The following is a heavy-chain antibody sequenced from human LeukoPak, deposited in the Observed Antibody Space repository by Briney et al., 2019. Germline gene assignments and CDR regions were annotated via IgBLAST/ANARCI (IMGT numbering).Heavy chain of an antibody. Sequence: SETLSLTCAVSGYSISSGYYWGWIRQPPGKGLEWIGSIYHSGSTYYNPSLKSRVTISVDTSKNQFSLKLSSVTAADTAVYYCASQYYYGSVYWGQGTMVTVSS. CDR1: GYSISSGYY. CDR3: ASQYYYGSVY. CDR2: IYHSGST. J-gene: IGHJ3*01. V-gene: IGHV4-38-2*01. D-gene: IGHD3-10*01.